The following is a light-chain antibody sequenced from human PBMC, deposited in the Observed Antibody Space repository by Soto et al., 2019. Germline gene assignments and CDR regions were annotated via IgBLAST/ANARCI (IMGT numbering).Light chain of an antibody. CDR2: EVS. CDR3: CSYAGSYV. J-gene: IGLJ1*01. Sequence: QSLLTQPASVSGCPGQSITISCTGTSSDVGSYNLVSWYQQHPGKAPKLMIYEVSKRPSGVSNRFSGSKSGNTASLTISGLQAEDEADYYCCSYAGSYVFGTGTKAPS. V-gene: IGLV2-23*02. CDR1: SSDVGSYNL.